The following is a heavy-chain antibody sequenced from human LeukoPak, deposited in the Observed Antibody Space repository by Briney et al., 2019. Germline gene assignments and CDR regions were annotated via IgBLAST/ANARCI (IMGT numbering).Heavy chain of an antibody. J-gene: IGHJ3*02. D-gene: IGHD3-9*01. CDR2: ISYSGST. Sequence: PSETLSLTCAVYGGSFSGYYWSWIRQPPGKGLEWIGNISYSGSTNYNPSLKSRVTISIDTSKNQFSLKLRSVTAADTAIYYCARQGYDILTGYIDAFDIWGQGTMVTVSS. CDR3: ARQGYDILTGYIDAFDI. V-gene: IGHV4-59*08. CDR1: GGSFSGYY.